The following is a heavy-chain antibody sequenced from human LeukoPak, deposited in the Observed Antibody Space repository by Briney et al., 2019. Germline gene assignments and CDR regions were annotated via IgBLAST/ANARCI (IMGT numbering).Heavy chain of an antibody. CDR1: GFTFSASG. J-gene: IGHJ4*02. CDR2: IRSKANNYAT. Sequence: GGSLRLSCAASGFTFSASGMHWVRQASGKGLEWFGRIRSKANNYATAYAASVKGRFTISRDDSKNTAYLQMNSLKTEDTAVYYCTRLLAEGCWGQGTLVTVSS. V-gene: IGHV3-73*01. CDR3: TRLLAEGC.